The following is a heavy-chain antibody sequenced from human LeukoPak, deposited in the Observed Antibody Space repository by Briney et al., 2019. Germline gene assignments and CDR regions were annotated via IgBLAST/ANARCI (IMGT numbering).Heavy chain of an antibody. CDR3: AKGGANSSWSPLDY. CDR1: GFTFDDYT. Sequence: GGSLRLSCAASGFTFDDYTMHWVRQAPGKGLGWVSLISWDGGSTYYADPVKGGFTTSRANSKNSLYMQRNSLRPETPALYYCAKGGANSSWSPLDYWGQGTLVTVSS. CDR2: ISWDGGST. D-gene: IGHD6-13*01. V-gene: IGHV3-43*01. J-gene: IGHJ4*02.